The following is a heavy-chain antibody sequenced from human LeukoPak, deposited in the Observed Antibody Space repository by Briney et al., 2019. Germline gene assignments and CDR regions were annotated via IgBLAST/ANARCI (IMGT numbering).Heavy chain of an antibody. CDR1: EGTFSSYA. CDR2: IIPIFGTA. CDR3: ARGRYYYDSSGYDV. J-gene: IGHJ4*02. Sequence: ASVKVSCKASEGTFSSYAISWVRQAPGQGLEWMGGIIPIFGTANYGQKFQGRVTITADESTSTAYMELSSLRSEDTAVYYCARGRYYYDSSGYDVWGQGTLVTVSS. D-gene: IGHD3-22*01. V-gene: IGHV1-69*13.